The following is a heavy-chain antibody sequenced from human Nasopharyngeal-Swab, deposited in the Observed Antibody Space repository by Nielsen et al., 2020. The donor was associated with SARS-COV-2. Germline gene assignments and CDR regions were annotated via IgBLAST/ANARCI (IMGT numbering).Heavy chain of an antibody. V-gene: IGHV3-23*01. CDR3: AKADTAMVGYNWFDP. CDR2: ISGSGGST. J-gene: IGHJ5*02. Sequence: GESLKISCAASGFTFSSYAMSWVRQAPGKGLEWVSAISGSGGSTYYADSVKGRFTLSRDNSKNTLYLQMNSLRAEDTAVYYCAKADTAMVGYNWFDPWGQGTLVTVSS. CDR1: GFTFSSYA. D-gene: IGHD5-18*01.